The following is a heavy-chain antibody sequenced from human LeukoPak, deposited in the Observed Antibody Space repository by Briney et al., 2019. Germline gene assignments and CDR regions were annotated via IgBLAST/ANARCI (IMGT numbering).Heavy chain of an antibody. Sequence: SETLSLTCTVSGGSISSYYWSWIRQPPGKGLEWIGEINHSGSTNYNPSLKSRVTISVDTSKNQFSLKLSSVTAADTAVYYCARLPGYGSGSYFDPWGQGTLVTVSS. V-gene: IGHV4-34*01. D-gene: IGHD3-10*01. CDR2: INHSGST. J-gene: IGHJ4*02. CDR1: GGSISSYY. CDR3: ARLPGYGSGSYFDP.